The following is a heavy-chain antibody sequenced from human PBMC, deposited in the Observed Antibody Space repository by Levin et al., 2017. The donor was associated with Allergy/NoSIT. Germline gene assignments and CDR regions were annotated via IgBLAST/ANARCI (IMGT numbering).Heavy chain of an antibody. J-gene: IGHJ4*02. Sequence: GGSLRLSCEASGFTFSSFGMHWVRQAPGKGLEWVSVISYDGSKEDYVDSVKGRFLISRDNSKNTLDLQMYSLTAEDTAVYYCAKARTRIESPFDEWGQGTLVTVSS. CDR2: ISYDGSKE. CDR3: AKARTRIESPFDE. CDR1: GFTFSSFG. V-gene: IGHV3-30*18. D-gene: IGHD5-12*01.